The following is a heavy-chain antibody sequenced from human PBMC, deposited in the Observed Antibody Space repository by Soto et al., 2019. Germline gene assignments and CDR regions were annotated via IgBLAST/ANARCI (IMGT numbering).Heavy chain of an antibody. V-gene: IGHV3-9*01. D-gene: IGHD3-9*01. CDR3: AKDQQLRYLVEGLMYAFDI. CDR2: ISWNSGSI. Sequence: PGGSLRLSCAASGFTFDDYAMHWVRQAPGKGLEWVSGISWNSGSIGYADSVKGRFTISRDNAKNSLYLQMNSLRAEDTALYYCAKDQQLRYLVEGLMYAFDIWGQGTMVTVSS. CDR1: GFTFDDYA. J-gene: IGHJ3*02.